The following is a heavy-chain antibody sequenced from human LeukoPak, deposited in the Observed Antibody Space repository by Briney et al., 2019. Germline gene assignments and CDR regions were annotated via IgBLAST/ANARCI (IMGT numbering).Heavy chain of an antibody. Sequence: ASVKVSCKASGYTFTCYYMHWVRQAPGQGLEWMGWINPNSGGTNYAQNFQGRVTMTRDTSISTAYMEVSRLRSDDTAVYYCAREDSSGYDYWGQGTLVTVSS. CDR1: GYTFTCYY. D-gene: IGHD3-22*01. CDR2: INPNSGGT. V-gene: IGHV1-2*02. J-gene: IGHJ4*02. CDR3: AREDSSGYDY.